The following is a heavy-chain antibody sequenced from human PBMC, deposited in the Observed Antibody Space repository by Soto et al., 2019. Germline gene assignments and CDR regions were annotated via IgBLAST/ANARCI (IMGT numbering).Heavy chain of an antibody. D-gene: IGHD6-13*01. Sequence: QVQLVESGGGVVQPGRSLRLSCAASGFTFSSYGMHWVRQAPGKGLEWVAVISYDGSNKYYADSVKGRFTISRDNSKKTLYRQMNSLRAEDTAVYYCAKDLYSSSWHYYYYYGMDVWGQGTTVTVSS. CDR3: AKDLYSSSWHYYYYYGMDV. CDR2: ISYDGSNK. CDR1: GFTFSSYG. J-gene: IGHJ6*02. V-gene: IGHV3-30*18.